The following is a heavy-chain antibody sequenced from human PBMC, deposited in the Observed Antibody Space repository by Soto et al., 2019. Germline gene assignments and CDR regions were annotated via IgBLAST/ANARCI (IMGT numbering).Heavy chain of an antibody. CDR2: ITSSSRTI. CDR3: ASALRDH. CDR1: GFTFRNYS. Sequence: EVQLVESGGGFVQPGGSLRLSCVASGFTFRNYSMNWVRQAPGKGLEWVSYITSSSRTIYEADSVRGRFTVSRDNAKNSLYMQMNSLRAEDTAVYYCASALRDHWGQGTLVTVAS. V-gene: IGHV3-48*01. J-gene: IGHJ4*02.